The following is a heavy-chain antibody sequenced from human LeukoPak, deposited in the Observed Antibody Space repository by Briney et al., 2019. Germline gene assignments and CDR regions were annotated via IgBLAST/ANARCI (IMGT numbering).Heavy chain of an antibody. CDR2: IFYSGVT. Sequence: SETLSLTCTMSGGSMIKYYWGWIRQTPGKGLESLGYIFYSGVTDYNPSLKSRLTISIDTSKSQFSLNLNSVTAADTAVYYCARLGSQLWRYFDCWGQGTLVTVSS. V-gene: IGHV4-59*01. J-gene: IGHJ4*02. CDR1: GGSMIKYY. CDR3: ARLGSQLWRYFDC. D-gene: IGHD5-18*01.